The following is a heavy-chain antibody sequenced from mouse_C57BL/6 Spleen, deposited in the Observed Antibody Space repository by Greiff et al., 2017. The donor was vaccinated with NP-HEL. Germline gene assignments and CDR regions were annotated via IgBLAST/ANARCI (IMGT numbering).Heavy chain of an antibody. D-gene: IGHD4-1*01. V-gene: IGHV2-9-1*01. Sequence: QVTLKVSGPGLVAPSQSLSITCTVSGFSLTSYAISWVRQPPGKGLEWLGVIWTGGGTNYNSALKSRLSISKDNSKSQVFLKMNSLQTDDTARYYCARRANGDGGYAMDYWGQGTSVTVSS. CDR1: GFSLTSYA. J-gene: IGHJ4*01. CDR2: IWTGGGT. CDR3: ARRANGDGGYAMDY.